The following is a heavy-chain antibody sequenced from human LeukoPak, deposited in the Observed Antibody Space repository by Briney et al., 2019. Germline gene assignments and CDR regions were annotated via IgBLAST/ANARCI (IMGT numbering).Heavy chain of an antibody. J-gene: IGHJ5*02. Sequence: SVKVSCKASGGTFRSYAISWVRQAPGQGLEWVGRIIPSLDIANSAQRFLGRVTITADRSASTAYMELSRLRSDDTAVYYCAREIVVVVNWFDPWGQGTLVTVSS. CDR3: AREIVVVVNWFDP. CDR1: GGTFRSYA. V-gene: IGHV1-69*04. D-gene: IGHD2-15*01. CDR2: IIPSLDIA.